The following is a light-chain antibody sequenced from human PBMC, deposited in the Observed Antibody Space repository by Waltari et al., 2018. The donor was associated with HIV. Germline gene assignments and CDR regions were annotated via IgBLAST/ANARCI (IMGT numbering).Light chain of an antibody. V-gene: IGKV4-1*01. CDR2: WAS. J-gene: IGKJ4*01. CDR3: QQYYSTPLT. Sequence: DIVMTQSPDSLAVSLGERATVNCKSSQSVLYSSNNQNYLAWYQQKPGQPPKLLIYWASTRESGVPDRFSGSGSGTDFTLTISSLQAEDVAVYYCQQYYSTPLTFGGGTKVETK. CDR1: QSVLYSSNNQNY.